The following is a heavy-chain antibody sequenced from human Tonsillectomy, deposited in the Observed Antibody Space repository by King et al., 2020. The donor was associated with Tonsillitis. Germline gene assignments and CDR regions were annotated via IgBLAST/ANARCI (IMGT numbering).Heavy chain of an antibody. V-gene: IGHV3-23*04. CDR3: AKISSGGLLWVAESPPGFDY. D-gene: IGHD3-16*01. CDR2: ISGVSGNT. Sequence: VQLVESGGGLVQPGGSLRVSCAASGFTFNNYAMSWVRQAPGKGLEWVSAISGVSGNTYYADSVKGRFTISRENSKNTLYLQMNSLRAEDTAIYYCAKISSGGLLWVAESPPGFDYWGQGTLVTVSS. J-gene: IGHJ4*02. CDR1: GFTFNNYA.